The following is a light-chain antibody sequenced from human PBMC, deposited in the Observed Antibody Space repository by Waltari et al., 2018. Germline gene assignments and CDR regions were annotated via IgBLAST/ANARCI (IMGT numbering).Light chain of an antibody. CDR3: GSYTSDSIVV. V-gene: IGLV2-14*01. CDR2: VVS. J-gene: IGLJ2*01. CDR1: SSDVGGYNY. Sequence: QSALTQPASVYGSPGQSITITCTGTSSDVGGYNYVYWYQQHPDKVPKLIIYVVSNRPSVISTRFSGSKSGNTASLTISGLQAEDEADYFCGSYTSDSIVVFGGGTRLTVL.